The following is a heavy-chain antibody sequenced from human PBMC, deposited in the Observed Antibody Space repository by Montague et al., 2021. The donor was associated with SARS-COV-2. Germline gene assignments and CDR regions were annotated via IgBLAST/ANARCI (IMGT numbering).Heavy chain of an antibody. CDR2: FYYAGGT. J-gene: IGHJ4*02. CDR3: ARLYGSSFDY. Sequence: SETLSLTCTVSGGSVSSISSHWGWIRPPPGQGLEYIGSFYYAGGTQHNPSLKSRVTISVDTSNDQFSLKMNSVTAAATAVYFCARLYGSSFDYWGQGTLVTVSS. D-gene: IGHD4-17*01. V-gene: IGHV4-39*01. CDR1: GGSVSSISSH.